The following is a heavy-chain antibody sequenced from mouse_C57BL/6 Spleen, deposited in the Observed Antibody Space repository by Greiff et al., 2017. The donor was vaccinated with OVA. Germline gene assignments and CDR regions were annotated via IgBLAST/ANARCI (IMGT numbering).Heavy chain of an antibody. CDR3: ARRDLDGNYLDY. J-gene: IGHJ2*01. CDR1: GYTFTNYW. Sequence: QVQLKESGAELVRPGTSVKMSCKASGYTFTNYWIGWAKQRPGHGLEWIGDIYPGGGYTNYNEKFKGKATLTADKSSSTAYMQLSSLTSEDSAIYYCARRDLDGNYLDYWGQGTTLTVSS. CDR2: IYPGGGYT. D-gene: IGHD2-1*01. V-gene: IGHV1-63*01.